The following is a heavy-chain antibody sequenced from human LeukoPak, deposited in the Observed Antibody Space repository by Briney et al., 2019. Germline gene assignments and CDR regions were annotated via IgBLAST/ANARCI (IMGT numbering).Heavy chain of an antibody. Sequence: ASVRVSCTASGYTFTTYGISWVRQAPGQELEWMGWISAYNGNTNYAQKLQGRVTMTTDTSTSTAYMELRSLRSDDTAMYYCARADIVILPAAVGGGYFDLWGRGTLVTVSS. CDR2: ISAYNGNT. D-gene: IGHD2-2*01. CDR3: ARADIVILPAAVGGGYFDL. J-gene: IGHJ2*01. V-gene: IGHV1-18*04. CDR1: GYTFTTYG.